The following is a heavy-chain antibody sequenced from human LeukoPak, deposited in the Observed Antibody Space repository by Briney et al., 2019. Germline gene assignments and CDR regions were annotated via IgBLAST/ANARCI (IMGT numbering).Heavy chain of an antibody. CDR3: AKDHVKAYDSSGYGD. D-gene: IGHD3-22*01. CDR2: ITGTNDAT. Sequence: GGSLRLSCAASGFTFNNYAMAWVRQPPGKGLEWVSTITGTNDATYYAGSVKGRFTISRDNAKNSLYLQMNSLRAEDTALYYCAKDHVKAYDSSGYGDWGQGTLVTVSS. J-gene: IGHJ4*02. V-gene: IGHV3-23*01. CDR1: GFTFNNYA.